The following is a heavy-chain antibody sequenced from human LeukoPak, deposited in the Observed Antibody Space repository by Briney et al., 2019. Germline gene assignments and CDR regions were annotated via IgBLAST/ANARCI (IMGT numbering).Heavy chain of an antibody. CDR1: DGSISGYH. CDR2: IYYTGTT. Sequence: SETLSLTCTVSDGSISGYHWSWIRQPPGKGLEWIGYIYYTGTTNYNPSLERRVTMSVDTSKNQFSLKLTSVTAADTAVYHCARQVYYHNRPAYDYWGQGTLVTVSS. V-gene: IGHV4-59*08. D-gene: IGHD1-14*01. CDR3: ARQVYYHNRPAYDY. J-gene: IGHJ4*02.